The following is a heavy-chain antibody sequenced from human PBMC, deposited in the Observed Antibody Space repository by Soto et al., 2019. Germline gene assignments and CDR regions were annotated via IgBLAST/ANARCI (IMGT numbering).Heavy chain of an antibody. Sequence: GGSLRLSCAASGFTFSSYWMSWVRQAPGKGLEWVANIKQDGSEKYYVDSVKGRFTISRDNAKNSLYLQMNSLRAEDTAVYYCARGARFGLGNPGGMDVWGQGTTVTVSS. CDR1: GFTFSSYW. D-gene: IGHD2-21*01. V-gene: IGHV3-7*01. CDR3: ARGARFGLGNPGGMDV. J-gene: IGHJ6*02. CDR2: IKQDGSEK.